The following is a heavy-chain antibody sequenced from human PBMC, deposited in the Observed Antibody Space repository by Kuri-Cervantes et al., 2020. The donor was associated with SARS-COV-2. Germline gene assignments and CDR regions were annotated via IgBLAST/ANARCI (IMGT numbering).Heavy chain of an antibody. CDR2: ISAYNGNT. CDR1: GYDFLTFG. Sequence: AAVKVTCKTSGYDFLTFGVSWVRQAPGQGREWMGWISAYNGNTNYAQKPQGRVTMTTDTSTSIGYMELRSLRSDNTDVYYCTRDLIVAAGVLDSWGQGNLVNVSS. D-gene: IGHD6-13*01. V-gene: IGHV1-18*01. J-gene: IGHJ4*02. CDR3: TRDLIVAAGVLDS.